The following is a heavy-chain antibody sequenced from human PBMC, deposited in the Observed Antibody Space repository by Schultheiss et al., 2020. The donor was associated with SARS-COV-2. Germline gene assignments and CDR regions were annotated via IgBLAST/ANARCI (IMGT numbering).Heavy chain of an antibody. CDR1: GGSISSYY. CDR2: IYTSGST. J-gene: IGHJ6*02. V-gene: IGHV4-4*07. D-gene: IGHD6-13*01. Sequence: SETLSLTCTVSGGSISSYYWSWIRQPAGKGLEWIGRIYTSGSTNYNPSLKSRVTMSVDTSKNQFSLKLSSVTAADTAVYYCAKRRGSSSWSAGMDVWGQGTTVTVSS. CDR3: AKRRGSSSWSAGMDV.